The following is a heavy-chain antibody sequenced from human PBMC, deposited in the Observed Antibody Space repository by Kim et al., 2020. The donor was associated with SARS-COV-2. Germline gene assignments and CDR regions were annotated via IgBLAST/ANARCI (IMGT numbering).Heavy chain of an antibody. D-gene: IGHD1-26*01. CDR3: ARANSGSSPGGY. Sequence: KYSRKFQGRVTITRDTSASTAYMELSSLRSEDTAVYYCARANSGSSPGGYWGQGTLVTVSS. J-gene: IGHJ4*02. V-gene: IGHV1-3*01.